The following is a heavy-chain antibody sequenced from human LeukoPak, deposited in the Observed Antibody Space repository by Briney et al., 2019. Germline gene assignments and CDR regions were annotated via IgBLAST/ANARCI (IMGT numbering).Heavy chain of an antibody. CDR1: GFSFSNYD. D-gene: IGHD3-10*01. J-gene: IGHJ3*02. CDR2: LSDSGGST. V-gene: IGHV3-23*01. Sequence: GGSLRLSRAASGFSFSNYDMTWVRQAPGKGLDWVLTLSDSGGSTYYADSVKGRFTISRDNSKNTLYLQMSSLRAEDTAIYFCAKRLYYGSGPLDIWGQGTMVTVSS. CDR3: AKRLYYGSGPLDI.